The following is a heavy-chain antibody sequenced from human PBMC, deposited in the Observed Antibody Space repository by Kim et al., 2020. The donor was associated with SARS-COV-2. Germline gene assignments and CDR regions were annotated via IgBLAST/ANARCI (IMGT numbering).Heavy chain of an antibody. CDR3: AHSRLPFDY. V-gene: IGHV2-5*01. D-gene: IGHD2-21*02. CDR2: DDK. Sequence: DDKRYNPSLKNRLTITKDTSKNQVVLTMTNMDPVDTATYYCAHSRLPFDYWGQGTLVTVSS. J-gene: IGHJ4*02.